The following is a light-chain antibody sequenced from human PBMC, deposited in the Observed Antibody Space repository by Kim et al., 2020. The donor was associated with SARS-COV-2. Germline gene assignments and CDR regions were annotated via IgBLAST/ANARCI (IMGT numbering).Light chain of an antibody. J-gene: IGKJ4*01. Sequence: EIVMTQSPATLSVSPGERATLSCRASQSVSSNLAWYQQKPGQTPTVLISGAPTRATGIPARFSGSGSGTEFTLTISSLQSEDFVVYYCQKYNNWPPLTFGGGTKMDIK. CDR1: QSVSSN. V-gene: IGKV3-15*01. CDR3: QKYNNWPPLT. CDR2: GAP.